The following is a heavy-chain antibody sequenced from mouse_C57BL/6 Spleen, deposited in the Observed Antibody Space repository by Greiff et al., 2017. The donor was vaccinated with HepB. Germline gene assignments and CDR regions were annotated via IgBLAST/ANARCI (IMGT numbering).Heavy chain of an antibody. Sequence: EVQLQQSGAELVRPGASVKLSCPASGFNIKDDYMHWVKQRPEQGLEWIGWIDPENGDTEYASKFQGKATITADTSSNTAYLQLSSLTSEDTAVYYCTTYGQLRLRTWFAYWGQGTLVTVSA. CDR3: TTYGQLRLRTWFAY. CDR1: GFNIKDDY. D-gene: IGHD3-2*02. J-gene: IGHJ3*01. CDR2: IDPENGDT. V-gene: IGHV14-4*01.